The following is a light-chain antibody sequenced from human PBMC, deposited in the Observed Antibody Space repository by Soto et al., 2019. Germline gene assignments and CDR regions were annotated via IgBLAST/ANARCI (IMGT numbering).Light chain of an antibody. CDR3: QHYKNYPWT. CDR2: GAS. J-gene: IGKJ1*01. Sequence: AIRMTQSPSSLSASTGDRVTITCRASQGISNWLAWYQQRPGKAPKLLVYGASTLQSGVPSRFSGSGSGTDFTLTITGLQSEDFATYYCQHYKNYPWTFGQETKVEVK. V-gene: IGKV1-8*01. CDR1: QGISNW.